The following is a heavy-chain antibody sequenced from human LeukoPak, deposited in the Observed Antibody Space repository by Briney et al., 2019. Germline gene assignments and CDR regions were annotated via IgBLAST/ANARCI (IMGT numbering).Heavy chain of an antibody. CDR3: AKDLGDYYDSSGYYRGYFQH. CDR2: INGDGSST. V-gene: IGHV3-74*01. Sequence: GGSLRLSCAGSGFIFSQFWMQWVRQVPGKGLVWVSRINGDGSSTNYADSVKGRFTISRDNSKNTLYLQMNSLRAEDTAVYYCAKDLGDYYDSSGYYRGYFQHWGQGTLVTVSS. D-gene: IGHD3-22*01. CDR1: GFIFSQFW. J-gene: IGHJ1*01.